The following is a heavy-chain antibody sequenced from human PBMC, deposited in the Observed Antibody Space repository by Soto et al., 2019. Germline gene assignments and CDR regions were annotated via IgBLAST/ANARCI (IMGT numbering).Heavy chain of an antibody. CDR3: AKDRSLADYYYGMDV. CDR2: ISGSGGST. J-gene: IGHJ6*02. CDR1: GFTFSSYA. V-gene: IGHV3-23*01. Sequence: PGGSLRLSCAASGFTFSSYAMGWVRQAPGKGLEWVSAISGSGGSTYYADSVKGRFTISRDNSKNTLYLQMNSLRAEDTAVYYCAKDRSLADYYYGMDVWGQGTTVTVSS. D-gene: IGHD3-16*02.